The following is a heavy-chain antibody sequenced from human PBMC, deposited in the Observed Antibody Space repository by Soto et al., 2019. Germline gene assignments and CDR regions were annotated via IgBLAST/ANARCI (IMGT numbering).Heavy chain of an antibody. CDR3: ARIQLWSFDY. CDR1: GFTFSSYA. D-gene: IGHD5-18*01. J-gene: IGHJ4*02. Sequence: QVQLVESGGGVVQPGRSLRLSCAASGFTFSSYAMHWVRQAPGKGLEWVAVISYDGSNKYYADSVKGRFTIYRDNSKNTLYLQMNSLRAEDTAVYYCARIQLWSFDYWGQGTLVTVSS. V-gene: IGHV3-30*14. CDR2: ISYDGSNK.